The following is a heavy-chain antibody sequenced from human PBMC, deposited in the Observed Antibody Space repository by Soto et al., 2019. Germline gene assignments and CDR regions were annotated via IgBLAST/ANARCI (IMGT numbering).Heavy chain of an antibody. CDR3: VRLPGGSAPRPDY. J-gene: IGHJ4*02. Sequence: WWSLRLSCLASVFNFSYNAMSWFRQAPGKGLQWVSTISGSGDKTYYADSVKGRFTISSDRSKNTLYLQMDSLRADDTAVYYCVRLPGGSAPRPDYWGQGTMVTVSS. D-gene: IGHD6-6*01. CDR1: VFNFSYNA. CDR2: ISGSGDKT. V-gene: IGHV3-23*01.